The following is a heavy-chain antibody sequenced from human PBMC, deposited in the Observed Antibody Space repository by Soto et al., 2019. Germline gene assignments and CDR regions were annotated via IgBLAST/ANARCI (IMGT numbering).Heavy chain of an antibody. CDR2: ISWDGETT. CDR1: GFTFDDHN. Sequence: EVHLVESGGVVVQPGGSLRLSCAASGFTFDDHNMHWVRQASGKGLEWVSLISWDGETTYYADSEKGRFTISRDNSKNSLYLQMNALTTEDTALYYCASSQGDYWGQGPLVNVAS. CDR3: ASSQGDY. J-gene: IGHJ4*02. V-gene: IGHV3-43*01.